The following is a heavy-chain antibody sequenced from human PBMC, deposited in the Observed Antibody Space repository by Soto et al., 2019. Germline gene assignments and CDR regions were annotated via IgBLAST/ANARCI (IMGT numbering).Heavy chain of an antibody. CDR2: MNPNSGNT. D-gene: IGHD1-26*01. CDR1: GYTFTSYD. V-gene: IGHV1-8*01. CDR3: AREKVGANDY. J-gene: IGHJ4*02. Sequence: QVQLVQSGAEVKKPGASGKVSCKASGYTFTSYDINWVRQATGQGLEWMGWMNPNSGNTGYAHKFQGRVTMTRNTSIRTAYMDLSSLSSEDTAVYYCAREKVGANDYWGQGTLVTVSS.